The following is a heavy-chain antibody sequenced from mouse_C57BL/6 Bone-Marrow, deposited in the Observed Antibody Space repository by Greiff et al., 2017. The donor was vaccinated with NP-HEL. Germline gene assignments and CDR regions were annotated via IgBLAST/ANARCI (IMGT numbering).Heavy chain of an antibody. J-gene: IGHJ4*01. CDR1: GFNIKDYY. D-gene: IGHD1-1*01. CDR2: IDPGDGET. CDR3: ARDYGSFYYYAMDY. Sequence: VQLKESGAELVKPGASVKLSCTASGFNIKDYYMHWVKQRTEQGLEWIGRIDPGDGETKYAPKFQGKATITADTASNTAYLQLSSLTSEDTAVYYCARDYGSFYYYAMDYWGQGTSVTVSS. V-gene: IGHV14-2*01.